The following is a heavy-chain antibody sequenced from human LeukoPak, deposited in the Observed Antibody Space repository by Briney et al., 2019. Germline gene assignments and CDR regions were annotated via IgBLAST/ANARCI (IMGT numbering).Heavy chain of an antibody. CDR1: GFTFSSYA. V-gene: IGHV3-23*01. J-gene: IGHJ4*02. CDR2: IYESGQTT. CDR3: AEDYRIGYSDHFDY. Sequence: GGSLRLSCVGSGFTFSSYAMSWVRQAPEKGLEWVSGIYESGQTTHYADSVKGRFSISRDNSKNTLYLQMDSLRGEDTAIYYCAEDYRIGYSDHFDYWGQGALVTVSS. D-gene: IGHD2-21*01.